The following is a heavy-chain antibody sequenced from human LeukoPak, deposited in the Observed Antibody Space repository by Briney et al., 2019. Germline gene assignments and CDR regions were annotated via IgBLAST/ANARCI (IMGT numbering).Heavy chain of an antibody. V-gene: IGHV3-43*02. CDR1: GINFNTYA. CDR2: ISGDGDRT. CDR3: ARLYSSLDAFDI. J-gene: IGHJ3*02. D-gene: IGHD6-19*01. Sequence: PGGSLRLSCAASGINFNTYAMHWVRQAPGKGLEWVSLISGDGDRTSYADSVKGRFTISRDNDKNSLYLQMNSLRAEDTAVYYCARLYSSLDAFDIWGQGTMVTVSS.